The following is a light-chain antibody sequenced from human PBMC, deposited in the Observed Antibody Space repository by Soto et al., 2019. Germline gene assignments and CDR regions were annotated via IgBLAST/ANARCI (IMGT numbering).Light chain of an antibody. CDR2: AAS. V-gene: IGKV1-39*01. J-gene: IGKJ1*01. CDR3: QQYGDSPWT. CDR1: QSISSY. Sequence: DIQMTQSPSSLSASVGDRVTITCRASQSISSYLNWYQQKPGKAPKLLIYAASSLQSGVPSRFSGSGSGTDFTLTISRLEPEDFAVYYCQQYGDSPWTFGQGANVAIK.